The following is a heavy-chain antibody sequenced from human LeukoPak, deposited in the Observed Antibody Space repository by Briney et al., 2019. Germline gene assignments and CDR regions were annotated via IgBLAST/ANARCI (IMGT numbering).Heavy chain of an antibody. CDR1: GGSISSYY. CDR2: IYYSGST. CDR3: ARLGYDSSGYYFDY. J-gene: IGHJ4*02. V-gene: IGHV4-59*08. D-gene: IGHD3-22*01. Sequence: SETLSLTCTVSGGSISSYYRSWIRQPPGKGLEWIGYIYYSGSTNYNPSLKSRVTISVDTSKNQFSLKLSSVTAADTAVYYCARLGYDSSGYYFDYWGQGTLVTVSS.